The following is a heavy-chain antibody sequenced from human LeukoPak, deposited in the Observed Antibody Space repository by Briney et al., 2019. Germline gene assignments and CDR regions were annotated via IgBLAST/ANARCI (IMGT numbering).Heavy chain of an antibody. J-gene: IGHJ4*02. CDR1: GGSFSGYY. D-gene: IGHD3-22*01. CDR3: ARGRYYDSSGPSFDY. CDR2: INHSGST. V-gene: IGHV4-34*01. Sequence: SETLSLTCAVYGGSFSGYYWSWLRQPPGKGLEWIGEINHSGSTNYNPSLKSRVTISVDTSKNQFSLKLSSVTAADTAVYYCARGRYYDSSGPSFDYWGQGTLVTVSS.